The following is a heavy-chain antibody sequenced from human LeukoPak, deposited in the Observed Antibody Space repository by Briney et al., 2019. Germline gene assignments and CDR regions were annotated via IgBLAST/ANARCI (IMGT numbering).Heavy chain of an antibody. V-gene: IGHV3-73*01. CDR2: IRSRTNNYAT. Sequence: GGSLRLSCAASGFTFSGSAIHWVRQASGKGLEWVGHIRSRTNNYATAYAASVKGRFTISRDDSDNTAYLQMNSLKTEDTAVYYCTRQPDFIVRGIIISSSNSWGQGTLVTVSS. D-gene: IGHD3-10*01. J-gene: IGHJ4*02. CDR3: TRQPDFIVRGIIISSSNS. CDR1: GFTFSGSA.